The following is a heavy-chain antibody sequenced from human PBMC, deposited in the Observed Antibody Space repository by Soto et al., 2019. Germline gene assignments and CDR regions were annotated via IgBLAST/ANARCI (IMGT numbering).Heavy chain of an antibody. CDR1: RFTFSDYA. V-gene: IGHV3-30*18. D-gene: IGHD3-3*01. Sequence: LRLSCAASRFTFSDYAMHWVRQAPGKGLEWVALISYDGSNKYYADCVKGRFTISRDNSKNTLFLQLNSLRAEDTAVYICAKGSRPYHDPWSPAFWGHGTLVTVSS. CDR3: AKGSRPYHDPWSPAF. J-gene: IGHJ4*01. CDR2: ISYDGSNK.